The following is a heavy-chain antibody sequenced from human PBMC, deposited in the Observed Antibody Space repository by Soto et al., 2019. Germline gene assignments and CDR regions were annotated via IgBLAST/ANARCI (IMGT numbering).Heavy chain of an antibody. CDR3: ARDRDYGDYVLGGSTGGDDVAFDI. Sequence: QVQLQESGPGLVKPSQTLSLTCTVSGGSISSGGYYWSWIRQHPGKGLEWIGYIYYSGSTYYNPSLKSRVTISVDTSKNQFSLKLSSVTAADTAVYYCARDRDYGDYVLGGSTGGDDVAFDIWGQGTMVTVSS. CDR2: IYYSGST. CDR1: GGSISSGGYY. D-gene: IGHD4-17*01. J-gene: IGHJ3*02. V-gene: IGHV4-31*03.